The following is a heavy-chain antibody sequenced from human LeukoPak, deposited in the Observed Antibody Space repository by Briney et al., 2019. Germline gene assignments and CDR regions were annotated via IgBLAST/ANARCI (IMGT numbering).Heavy chain of an antibody. CDR3: ARDCSRTSCYAGLVDY. Sequence: SVKVSCKASGGTFSSYAISWVRQAPGQGLEWMGRIIPIFGTANYAQKFQGRVTITTDESTSTAYMELSSLRSEDTAVYYCARDCSRTSCYAGLVDYWGQGTLVTVSS. CDR1: GGTFSSYA. V-gene: IGHV1-69*05. CDR2: IIPIFGTA. D-gene: IGHD2-2*01. J-gene: IGHJ4*02.